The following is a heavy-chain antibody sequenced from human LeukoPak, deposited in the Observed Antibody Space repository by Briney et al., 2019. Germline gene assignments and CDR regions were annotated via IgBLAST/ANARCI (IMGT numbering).Heavy chain of an antibody. CDR2: INPNSGGT. J-gene: IGHJ6*03. V-gene: IGHV1-2*02. D-gene: IGHD2-15*01. CDR3: ARGEDITSYYYYYYMDV. CDR1: GYTFTSCY. Sequence: ASVKVSCKASGYTFTSCYMHWVRQAPGQGLEWMGWINPNSGGTNFAQKFQGRVTMTRDTSISTAYMELSRLRSDGTAVYYCARGEDITSYYYYYYMDVWGKGTTVTISS.